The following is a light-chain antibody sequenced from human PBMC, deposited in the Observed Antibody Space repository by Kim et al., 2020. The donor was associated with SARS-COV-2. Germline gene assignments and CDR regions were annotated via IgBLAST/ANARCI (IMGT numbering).Light chain of an antibody. Sequence: LSPGDRATRSCRASQSVSSSYLAWYQQKPGQAPRLLIYGASSRATGIPDRCSGSGSGTDFTLTISRLEPEDFAVYYCQQYGSSPYTFGQGTKLEI. V-gene: IGKV3-20*01. CDR1: QSVSSSY. CDR2: GAS. J-gene: IGKJ2*01. CDR3: QQYGSSPYT.